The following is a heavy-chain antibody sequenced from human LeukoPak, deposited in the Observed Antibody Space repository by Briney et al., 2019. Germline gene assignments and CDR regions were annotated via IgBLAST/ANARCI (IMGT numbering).Heavy chain of an antibody. CDR3: TRRPDYGGNDSPLDY. V-gene: IGHV3-73*01. CDR2: IRSKANSYAT. D-gene: IGHD4-23*01. J-gene: IGHJ4*02. CDR1: GFTFSGSA. Sequence: GGSLRLSCAASGFTFSGSAMHWVRQASGKGLEWVGRIRSKANSYATAYAASVKGRFTISRDDSKNTAYLQMNSLKTEDTAVYYCTRRPDYGGNDSPLDYWGQGTLVTVSS.